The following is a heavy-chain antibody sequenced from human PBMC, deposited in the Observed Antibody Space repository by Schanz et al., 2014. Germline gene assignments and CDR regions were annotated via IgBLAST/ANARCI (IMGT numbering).Heavy chain of an antibody. J-gene: IGHJ6*02. CDR2: INPDSGGT. V-gene: IGHV1-2*06. Sequence: QVHLVQSGSEVKKPGASVKVSCKASRYPFTAYYMHWVRQAPGQGLEWMGRINPDSGGTTYAQKFQGRVTVTRDTSISTAYMDLSRLKSDDTAVYYCARALFGSGHGDVWGQGTTVTVSS. CDR1: RYPFTAYY. CDR3: ARALFGSGHGDV. D-gene: IGHD3-10*01.